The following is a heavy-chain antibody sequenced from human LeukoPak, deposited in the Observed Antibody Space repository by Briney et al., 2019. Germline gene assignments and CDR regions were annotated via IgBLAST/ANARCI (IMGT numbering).Heavy chain of an antibody. CDR3: ARGFAHRITMVRGVMGGGLHY. Sequence: PSETLSLTCAVYGGSFSGYYWSWIRHPPGKGLGWIGEINHSGSTNYNPSLKSRVTISIDTSKNQFSLKLSSVTAADTAVYYCARGFAHRITMVRGVMGGGLHYWGQGTLVTVSS. V-gene: IGHV4-34*01. D-gene: IGHD3-10*01. CDR2: INHSGST. J-gene: IGHJ4*02. CDR1: GGSFSGYY.